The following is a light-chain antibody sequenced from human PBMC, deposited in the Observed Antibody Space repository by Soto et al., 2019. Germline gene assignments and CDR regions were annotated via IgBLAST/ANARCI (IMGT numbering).Light chain of an antibody. CDR2: EVS. V-gene: IGLV2-14*01. CDR1: SSDVGGYNY. Sequence: QSVLTQPASVSGSPGQSITISCTGTSSDVGGYNYVSWYQQHPGKAPKLMIYEVSNRPSGVSNRFSGPKSGNTASLTISGLQAEDEADYYCSSYTSSIYVVFGGGTKLTVL. J-gene: IGLJ2*01. CDR3: SSYTSSIYVV.